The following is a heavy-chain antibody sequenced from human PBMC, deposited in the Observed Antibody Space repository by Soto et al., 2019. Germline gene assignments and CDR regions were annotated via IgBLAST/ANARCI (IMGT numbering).Heavy chain of an antibody. V-gene: IGHV4-59*08. J-gene: IGHJ3*01. CDR1: GGSISGYY. D-gene: IGHD3-9*01. CDR2: ISYSGST. Sequence: SETLSLTCTVSGGSISGYYWSWFRQSPEKGLEYIGYISYSGSTNYNPSLKSRVTTSLDTSKNQFSLKLSSVTAADTAIYYCASLNFDILTGYYAFDLWGQGTMVTVSS. CDR3: ASLNFDILTGYYAFDL.